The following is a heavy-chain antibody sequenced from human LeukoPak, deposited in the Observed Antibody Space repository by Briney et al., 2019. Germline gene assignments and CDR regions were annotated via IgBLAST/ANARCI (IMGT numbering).Heavy chain of an antibody. Sequence: GGSLRISCAASGFPFDDYGMLWVRQAPGKGLEWVSLISWDGGSTNYADSVKGRFTIFRDNRKNSLYLQMNSLRAEDTAVYYCASPRITMVRGVIALGYWGQGTLVTVSS. CDR1: GFPFDDYG. V-gene: IGHV3-43D*03. D-gene: IGHD3-10*01. CDR2: ISWDGGST. CDR3: ASPRITMVRGVIALGY. J-gene: IGHJ4*02.